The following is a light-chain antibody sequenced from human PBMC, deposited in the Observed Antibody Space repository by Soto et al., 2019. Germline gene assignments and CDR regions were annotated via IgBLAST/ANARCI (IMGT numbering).Light chain of an antibody. CDR3: QQYGNSPRT. V-gene: IGKV3-20*01. Sequence: EIVLTQSPGTLSLSPGERATLSCRASQSVDIYLAWYQQKSGQAPRLLIYVASTRATGIPDRFSGGGSGTNFSLPISRLDPEDFAVYYCQQYGNSPRTFGQGTKVEIK. CDR2: VAS. J-gene: IGKJ1*01. CDR1: QSVDIY.